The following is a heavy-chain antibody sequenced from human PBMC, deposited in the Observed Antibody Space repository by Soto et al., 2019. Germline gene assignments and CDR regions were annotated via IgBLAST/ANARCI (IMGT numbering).Heavy chain of an antibody. D-gene: IGHD6-13*01. Sequence: PGGSLRLSCVASGFTFSSYGMHWVRQAPGKGLEWVSYISSSTSHTNYADSVKGRFTISRDNAKNSLFLQMNSLRAEDTAVYYCARGRGAAADYFDFWGQGTLVTVSS. CDR3: ARGRGAAADYFDF. CDR1: GFTFSSYG. J-gene: IGHJ4*02. V-gene: IGHV3-21*05. CDR2: ISSSTSHT.